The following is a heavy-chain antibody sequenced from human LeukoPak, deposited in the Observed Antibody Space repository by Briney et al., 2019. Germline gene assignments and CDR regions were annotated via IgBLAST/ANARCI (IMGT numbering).Heavy chain of an antibody. D-gene: IGHD3-10*01. J-gene: IGHJ4*02. Sequence: ASVKVSCKASGYTCTSYGISWVRQAPGQGLERMGWISAYNGNTNYAQKLQGRVTMTTDTSTSTAYMELRSLRSDDTAVYYCARDRSMVRGVIIMGYWGQGTLVTVSS. CDR1: GYTCTSYG. CDR2: ISAYNGNT. V-gene: IGHV1-18*01. CDR3: ARDRSMVRGVIIMGY.